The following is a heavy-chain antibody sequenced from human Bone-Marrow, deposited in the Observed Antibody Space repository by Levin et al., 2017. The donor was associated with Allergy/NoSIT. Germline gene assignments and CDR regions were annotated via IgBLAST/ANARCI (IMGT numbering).Heavy chain of an antibody. D-gene: IGHD3-22*01. V-gene: IGHV3-30*04. CDR2: ISYDGRNK. J-gene: IGHJ4*02. CDR1: GFTFSTYA. Sequence: PGGSLRLSCAASGFTFSTYAMHWVRQAPGKGLEWVAVISYDGRNKYYADSVKGRFTISRDNSKNTLYLQMNSLRSDDTAVYYCASSSGYFYVDMDYWGQGTLVTVSS. CDR3: ASSSGYFYVDMDY.